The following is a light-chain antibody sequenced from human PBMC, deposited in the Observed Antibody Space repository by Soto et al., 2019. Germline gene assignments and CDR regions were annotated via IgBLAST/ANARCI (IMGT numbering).Light chain of an antibody. CDR3: QQSYSTPPV. CDR1: QSISSY. CDR2: AAS. J-gene: IGKJ4*01. Sequence: DIQMTQSASSLSASVGGRVTITCRARQSISSYLNWYQQKPGKAPKLLIYAASSLQSGVPSRFSGSGSGTDFTLTISSLQPEDFATYYCQQSYSTPPVFGGGTKVEIK. V-gene: IGKV1-39*01.